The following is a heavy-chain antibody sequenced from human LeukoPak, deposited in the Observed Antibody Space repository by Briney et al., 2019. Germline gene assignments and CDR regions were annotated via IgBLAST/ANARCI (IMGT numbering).Heavy chain of an antibody. CDR2: IYHSGTT. V-gene: IGHV4-4*01. J-gene: IGHJ5*02. D-gene: IGHD3-22*01. CDR3: ARLYYYDSRGLRPFDP. Sequence: GSLRLSCAASGFTFSRYSMNWVRQAPGKGLEWIGEIYHSGTTSYNPSLKSRVSISVDKSKNQFSLKLNSVTAADTAVYFCARLYYYDSRGLRPFDPWGQGTLVTVSS. CDR1: GFTFSRYSM.